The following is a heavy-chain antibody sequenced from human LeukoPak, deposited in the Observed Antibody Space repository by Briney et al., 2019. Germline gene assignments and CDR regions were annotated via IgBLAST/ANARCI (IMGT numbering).Heavy chain of an antibody. Sequence: GASVKVSCKASGYTFTSYGISWVRQAPGQGLEWMGWISAYNGNTNYAQKLQGRVTMTTDTSTSTAYMELRSLRSDDTAVYYCARVGYCSSTSCYLRAFDIWGQGTMVTVSS. J-gene: IGHJ3*02. V-gene: IGHV1-18*01. D-gene: IGHD2-2*01. CDR1: GYTFTSYG. CDR3: ARVGYCSSTSCYLRAFDI. CDR2: ISAYNGNT.